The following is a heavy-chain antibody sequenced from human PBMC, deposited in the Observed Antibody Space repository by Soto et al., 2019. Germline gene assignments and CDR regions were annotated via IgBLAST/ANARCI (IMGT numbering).Heavy chain of an antibody. CDR2: ISYDGSNK. CDR1: GFTFSSYA. J-gene: IGHJ2*01. D-gene: IGHD3-3*01. Sequence: GGSLRLSCAASGFTFSSYAMHWVRQAPGKGLEWVAVISYDGSNKYYADSVKGRFTISRENSKNTLYLLMNSLRAEDTAVYSCATLYSDFWSGYYRERYFDPWGRGTLVTVSS. CDR3: ATLYSDFWSGYYRERYFDP. V-gene: IGHV3-30*04.